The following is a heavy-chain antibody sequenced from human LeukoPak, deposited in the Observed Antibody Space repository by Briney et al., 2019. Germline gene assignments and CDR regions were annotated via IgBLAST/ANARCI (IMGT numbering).Heavy chain of an antibody. J-gene: IGHJ4*02. D-gene: IGHD2-21*02. CDR2: INHSGST. CDR1: GGSISSGGYY. Sequence: TSETLSLTCTVSGGSISSGGYYWSWIRQPPGKGLEWIGEINHSGSTNYNPSLKSRVTISVDTSKNQFSLKLSSVTAADTAVYYCARGRYGGNSWDYWGQGTLVTISS. CDR3: ARGRYGGNSWDY. V-gene: IGHV4-39*07.